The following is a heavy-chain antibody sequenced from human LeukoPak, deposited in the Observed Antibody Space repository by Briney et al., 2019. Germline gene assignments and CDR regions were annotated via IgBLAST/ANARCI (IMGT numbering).Heavy chain of an antibody. CDR1: GFTFSSYS. CDR2: ISSSSSYI. CDR3: ARDRPDDSSGYYLAYFDY. Sequence: GGSLRLSCAASGFTFSSYSMNWVRQAPGKGLEWVSSISSSSSYIYYADSVKGRFTISRDNAKNSLYLQMNSLRAEDTAVYYCARDRPDDSSGYYLAYFDYWGQGTLVTVSS. V-gene: IGHV3-21*01. D-gene: IGHD3-22*01. J-gene: IGHJ4*02.